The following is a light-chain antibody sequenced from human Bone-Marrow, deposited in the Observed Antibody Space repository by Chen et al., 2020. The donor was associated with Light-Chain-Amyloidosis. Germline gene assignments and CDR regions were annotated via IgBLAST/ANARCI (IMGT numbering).Light chain of an antibody. V-gene: IGLV3-25*03. Sequence: SYELTQPPSVSVSPGQTARITCSGDDLPTKYAYWYQQKPGQAPVLVIHRDTERPSGISERFSGSRSGTTATLTISGGQAEDKADYHCQSADSSGTYEVIFGGGTKLTVL. J-gene: IGLJ2*01. CDR2: RDT. CDR1: DLPTKY. CDR3: QSADSSGTYEVI.